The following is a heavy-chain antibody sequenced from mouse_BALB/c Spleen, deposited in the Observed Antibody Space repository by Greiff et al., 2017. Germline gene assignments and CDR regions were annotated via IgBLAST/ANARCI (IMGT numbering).Heavy chain of an antibody. J-gene: IGHJ2*01. D-gene: IGHD1-1*02. CDR2: IYPYNGGT. CDR3: ASGGYFFDY. CDR1: GYTFTDYN. V-gene: IGHV1S29*02. Sequence: EVQLQQSGPELVKPGASVKISCTASGYTFTDYNMHWVKQSHGKSLEWIGYIYPYNGGTGYNQKFTSKATLTVDNSSSTAYMELRSLTSEDSAVYYCASGGYFFDYWGQGTTLTVSS.